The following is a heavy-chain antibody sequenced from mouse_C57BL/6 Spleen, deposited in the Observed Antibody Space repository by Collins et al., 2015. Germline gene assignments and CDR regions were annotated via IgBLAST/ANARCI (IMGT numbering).Heavy chain of an antibody. CDR2: ISSGSSTI. CDR1: GFTFSDYG. V-gene: IGHV5-17*01. CDR3: ARPGPYYYGSSYYFDY. D-gene: IGHD1-1*01. Sequence: EVQLVESGGGLVKPGGSLKLSCAASGFTFSDYGMHWVRQAPEKGLEWVAYISSGSSTIYYADTVKGRFTISRDNAKNTLFLQMTSLRSEDTAMYYCARPGPYYYGSSYYFDYWGPRHHSHSLL. J-gene: IGHJ2*01.